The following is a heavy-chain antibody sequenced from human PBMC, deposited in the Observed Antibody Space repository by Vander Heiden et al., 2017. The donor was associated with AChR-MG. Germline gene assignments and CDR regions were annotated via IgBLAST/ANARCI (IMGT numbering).Heavy chain of an antibody. V-gene: IGHV3-49*03. J-gene: IGHJ4*02. CDR1: GFTFGDNA. CDR2: IRSKAYSGTT. CDR3: TRSGNPNQLRYFDWLPDY. D-gene: IGHD3-9*01. Sequence: EVQRVESGGGLVQPGRPVRLSCTASGFTFGDNAMSGFRQARGNGLEWVGCIRSKAYSGTTEYAASVKGRFTISRDDSKSIAYLQMNSLKTEDTAVYYCTRSGNPNQLRYFDWLPDYWGQGTLVTVSS.